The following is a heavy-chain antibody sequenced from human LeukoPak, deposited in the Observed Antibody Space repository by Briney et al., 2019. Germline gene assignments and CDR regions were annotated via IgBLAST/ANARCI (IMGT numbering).Heavy chain of an antibody. CDR2: ISSSSSTI. Sequence: TGGSLRLSCAASGFTFSSYSMNWVRQAPGKGLEWVSYISSSSSTIYYADSVKGRFTISRDNAKNSLYLQMNSLRAEDTAVYYCARDPLTLYNYYMDVWGKGTTVTVSS. CDR3: ARDPLTLYNYYMDV. V-gene: IGHV3-48*01. CDR1: GFTFSSYS. J-gene: IGHJ6*03. D-gene: IGHD3-9*01.